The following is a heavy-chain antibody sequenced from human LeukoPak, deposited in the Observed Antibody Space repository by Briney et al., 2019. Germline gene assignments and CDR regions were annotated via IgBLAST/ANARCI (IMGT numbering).Heavy chain of an antibody. CDR1: GFIVSANN. CDR3: AHSYDFDSSGYHRPTAI. D-gene: IGHD3-22*01. J-gene: IGHJ4*02. CDR2: FNAGVHSYHRDGTT. Sequence: PGGSMRLSCEASGFIVSANNMSWARQDPGKGLDWVSFFNAGVHSYHRDGTTYYADSVKGRFTISGDKSSNTVYFQMNSLRVDDTAMYYCAHSYDFDSSGYHRPTAIWGQGTQVTVSS. V-gene: IGHV3-53*05.